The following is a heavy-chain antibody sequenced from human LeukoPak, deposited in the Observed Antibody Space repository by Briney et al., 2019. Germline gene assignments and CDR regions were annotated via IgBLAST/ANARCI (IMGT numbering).Heavy chain of an antibody. Sequence: ATVKVSCKASGYTFTSYGISWVRQAPGQGLEWMGWISAYNGNTNYAQKLQGRVTMTTDTSTSTAYMELRSLRSDVTAVYYCARGGYYDSSGYYYYYYMAVSGKGTTVTVSS. V-gene: IGHV1-18*01. CDR3: ARGGYYDSSGYYYYYYMAV. D-gene: IGHD3-22*01. CDR1: GYTFTSYG. CDR2: ISAYNGNT. J-gene: IGHJ6*03.